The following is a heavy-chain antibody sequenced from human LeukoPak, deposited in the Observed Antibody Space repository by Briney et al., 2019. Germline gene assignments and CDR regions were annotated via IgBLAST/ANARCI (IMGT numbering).Heavy chain of an antibody. Sequence: GASVKVSCKASGYTFTSYYMHWVRQAPGQGLEWMGLINPTGGSTGYAQKFQGRVTMTRDMSTSTDYMELSRLRSDDTAVYYCARLASLYDSSGYYWGDYWGQGTLVTVSS. J-gene: IGHJ4*02. CDR3: ARLASLYDSSGYYWGDY. D-gene: IGHD3-22*01. CDR2: INPTGGST. CDR1: GYTFTSYY. V-gene: IGHV1-46*01.